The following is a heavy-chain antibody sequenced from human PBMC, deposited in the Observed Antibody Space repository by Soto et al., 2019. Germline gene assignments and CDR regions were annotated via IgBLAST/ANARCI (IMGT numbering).Heavy chain of an antibody. J-gene: IGHJ6*02. V-gene: IGHV3-21*01. CDR1: GFTFSSYS. D-gene: IGHD6-13*01. Sequence: GGSLRLSCAASGFTFSSYSMNWVRQAPGKGLEWVSSISSSSSYIYYADSVKGRFTISRDNAKNSLYLQMNSLRAEDTAVYYCARAPKESIAAAGSYYYYGMDVWGQGTTVTVSS. CDR3: ARAPKESIAAAGSYYYYGMDV. CDR2: ISSSSSYI.